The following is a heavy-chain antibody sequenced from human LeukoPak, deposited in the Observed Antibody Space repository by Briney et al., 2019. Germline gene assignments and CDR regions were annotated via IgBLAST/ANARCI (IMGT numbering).Heavy chain of an antibody. V-gene: IGHV5-10-1*01. Sequence: GEPLRISGQGSGYSFTSYWISWVRQMPGKGMEWMRRIDHSDSYTTHTPSFQGHVTLSADKSISTAYLQWRSLKASDTAMYYCARHLLEGDYWGQGTLVTVSS. CDR2: IDHSDSYT. CDR1: GYSFTSYW. CDR3: ARHLLEGDY. D-gene: IGHD1-1*01. J-gene: IGHJ4*02.